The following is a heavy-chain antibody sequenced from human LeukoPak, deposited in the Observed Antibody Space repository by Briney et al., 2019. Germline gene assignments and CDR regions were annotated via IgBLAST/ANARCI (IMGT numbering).Heavy chain of an antibody. CDR3: ARGGGRWLQLSVADYYGMDV. CDR1: GGTFSSYA. V-gene: IGHV1-69*04. J-gene: IGHJ6*02. Sequence: ASVKVSCKASGGTFSSYAISWVRQAPGQGFEWMGRIIPVLGITNYAQKFQGRVTITADKSTSTADMELSSLRSEDTAVYYCARGGGRWLQLSVADYYGMDVWGRGTTVTVSS. D-gene: IGHD5-24*01. CDR2: IIPVLGIT.